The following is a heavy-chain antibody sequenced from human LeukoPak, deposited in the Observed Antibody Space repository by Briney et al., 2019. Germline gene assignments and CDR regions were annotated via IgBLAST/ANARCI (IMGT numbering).Heavy chain of an antibody. CDR3: AREPTVEGDAFDI. D-gene: IGHD4-23*01. J-gene: IGHJ3*02. Sequence: GGSLRLSCAASGFTFSSYSMNWVRQAPGKGLEWVSSISSSSSYIYYADSMKGRFTISRDNAKNSLYLQMNSLRAEDTAVYYCAREPTVEGDAFDIWGQGTMVTVSS. CDR2: ISSSSSYI. CDR1: GFTFSSYS. V-gene: IGHV3-21*01.